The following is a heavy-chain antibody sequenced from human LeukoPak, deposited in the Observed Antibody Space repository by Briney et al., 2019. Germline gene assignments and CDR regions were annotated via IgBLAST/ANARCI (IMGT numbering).Heavy chain of an antibody. J-gene: IGHJ4*02. CDR2: IYYSGST. V-gene: IGHV4-39*02. CDR1: GGSISSSSYY. Sequence: SETLSLTCTVSGGSISSSSYYWGWIRQPPGKGLEWIGSIYYSGSTYYNPSLKSRVTISVDTSKNQFSLKLSSVTAADTAVYYCARDPPPYGGNSGGTETIDYWGQGTLVTVSS. CDR3: ARDPPPYGGNSGGTETIDY. D-gene: IGHD4-23*01.